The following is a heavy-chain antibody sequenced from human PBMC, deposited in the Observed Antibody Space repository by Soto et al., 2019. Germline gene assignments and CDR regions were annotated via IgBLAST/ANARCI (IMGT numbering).Heavy chain of an antibody. Sequence: PSETLSLTCTVSGGSISSGDYYWSWIHQPPGKGLEWIGYIYYSGSTYYNPSLKSRVTISVDTSKNQFSLKLTSVTAADTAMYYCARGYCSSTSCYEYDYWGQGTLVTVSS. CDR3: ARGYCSSTSCYEYDY. D-gene: IGHD2-2*01. V-gene: IGHV4-30-4*02. J-gene: IGHJ4*02. CDR1: GGSISSGDYY. CDR2: IYYSGST.